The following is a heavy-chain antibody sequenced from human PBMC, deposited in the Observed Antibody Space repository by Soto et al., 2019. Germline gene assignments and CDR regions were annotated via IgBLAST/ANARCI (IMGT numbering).Heavy chain of an antibody. CDR2: INAGNGNT. J-gene: IGHJ2*01. Sequence: ASVKVSCKASGYTFTSYAMHWVRQAPGQRLEWMGWINAGNGNTKYSQKFQGRVTITRDTSASTACMELSSLRSEDTAVYYCARADMVRGVIIRWYFDLWGRGTLVTVSS. V-gene: IGHV1-3*01. CDR3: ARADMVRGVIIRWYFDL. CDR1: GYTFTSYA. D-gene: IGHD3-10*01.